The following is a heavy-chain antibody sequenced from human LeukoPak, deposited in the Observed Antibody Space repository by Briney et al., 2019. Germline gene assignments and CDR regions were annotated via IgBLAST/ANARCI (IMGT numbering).Heavy chain of an antibody. D-gene: IGHD4-23*01. CDR2: IIPIFGTA. CDR3: ARGRWADAFDI. V-gene: IGHV1-69*13. J-gene: IGHJ3*02. CDR1: GGTFTSYA. Sequence: GASVKVSCKASGGTFTSYAISWVRRAPGQWLEWMGGIIPIFGTANYAQKFQGRVTITADESTSTAYMELSSLRSEDTAVYYCARGRWADAFDIWGQGTMVTVSS.